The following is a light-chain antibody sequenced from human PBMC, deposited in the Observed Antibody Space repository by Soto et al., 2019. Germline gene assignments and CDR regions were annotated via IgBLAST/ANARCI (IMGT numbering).Light chain of an antibody. CDR1: QSISDT. J-gene: IGKJ5*01. Sequence: EIVMTQSPATLSVSPGGRATLSCRASQSISDTLAWYQQKPGQAPRLLIHGASTRAPGFPARFSGSGSGTDFTLTISSLEPEDFAVYYCHQRQYWPPITFGQGTRLEIK. V-gene: IGKV3-15*01. CDR3: HQRQYWPPIT. CDR2: GAS.